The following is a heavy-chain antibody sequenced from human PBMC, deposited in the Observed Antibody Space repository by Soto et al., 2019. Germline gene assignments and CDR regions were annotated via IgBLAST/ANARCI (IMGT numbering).Heavy chain of an antibody. CDR3: ARHLSGDYPDAHLFDA. J-gene: IGHJ5*02. CDR2: ISYSGKT. Sequence: PSDSLSRTWTVSNGSIDNTVFFWNSIRQYPGRGLDWIGYISYSGKTFYNPALQSRVSMSLDTSTNQFALKLSSVTAADTAVYFCARHLSGDYPDAHLFDASGQRTVDAVS. CDR1: NGSIDNTVFF. D-gene: IGHD4-17*01. V-gene: IGHV4-31*02.